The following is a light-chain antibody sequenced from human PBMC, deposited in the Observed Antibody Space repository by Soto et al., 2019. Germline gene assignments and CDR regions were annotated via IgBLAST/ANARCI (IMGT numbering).Light chain of an antibody. V-gene: IGLV2-14*01. J-gene: IGLJ1*01. CDR3: SSYTSSSPLYV. CDR2: EVS. Sequence: QSALTQPASVSGSPGQSITISCTGTSSDIGHYDYVSWYQQHPGKAPKLMIYEVSNRPSGVSNRFSGSKSGNTASLTISGLQAEDEADYYCSSYTSSSPLYVFGTGTKLTVL. CDR1: SSDIGHYDY.